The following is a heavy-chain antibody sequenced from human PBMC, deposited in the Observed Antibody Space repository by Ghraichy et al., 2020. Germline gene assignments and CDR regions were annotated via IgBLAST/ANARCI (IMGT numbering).Heavy chain of an antibody. V-gene: IGHV3-30*18. D-gene: IGHD1-14*01. Sequence: GGSLRLSCAASGFTFSSYGMHWVRQAPGKGLEWVAVISYDGSNKYYADSVKGRFTISRDNSKNTLYLQMNSLRAEDTAVYYCAKDWGWADSGIMDYWGQGTLVTVSS. J-gene: IGHJ4*02. CDR1: GFTFSSYG. CDR3: AKDWGWADSGIMDY. CDR2: ISYDGSNK.